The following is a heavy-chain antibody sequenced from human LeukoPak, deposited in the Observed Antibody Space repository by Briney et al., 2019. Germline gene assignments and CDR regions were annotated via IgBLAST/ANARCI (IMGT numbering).Heavy chain of an antibody. CDR1: GYTFTGYY. CDR3: AYYDSSGYYYAYFDY. V-gene: IGHV1-69*13. Sequence: SVKVSCKASGYTFTGYYMHWVRQAPGQGLEWMGGIIPIFGTANYAQKFQGRVTITADESTGTAYMELSSLRSEDTAVYYCAYYDSSGYYYAYFDYWGQGTLVTVSS. D-gene: IGHD3-22*01. J-gene: IGHJ4*02. CDR2: IIPIFGTA.